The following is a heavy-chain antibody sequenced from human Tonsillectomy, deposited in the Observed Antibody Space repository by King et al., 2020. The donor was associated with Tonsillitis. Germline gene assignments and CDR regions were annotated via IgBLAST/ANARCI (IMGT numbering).Heavy chain of an antibody. Sequence: QLVQSGAEVKKPGESLKISCKGSGYSFTNYWIGWVRQMPGKGLEWMGLIYPGDSDTRYSPSFQGQVTISADKSISTAYLQWSSLKASDTAMYYCAAGGHTYYYDSSGYYFGGWGQGTLVTVSS. CDR2: IYPGDSDT. CDR3: AAGGHTYYYDSSGYYFGG. J-gene: IGHJ4*02. D-gene: IGHD3-22*01. CDR1: GYSFTNYW. V-gene: IGHV5-51*01.